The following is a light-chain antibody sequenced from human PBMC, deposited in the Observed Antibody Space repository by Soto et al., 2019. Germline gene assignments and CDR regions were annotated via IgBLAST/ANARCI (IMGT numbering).Light chain of an antibody. CDR3: MQSLQTPIT. CDR2: LGS. J-gene: IGKJ5*01. V-gene: IGKV2-28*01. Sequence: DIVMTQSPLSLPVTPGEPASISCRSSQSLLHSNGYNYLDWYLQKPGQSPQLLIYLGSNRASGVPDRFSGSGSGTDFTLTISRVEAEDFGVYYCMQSLQTPITFGQGTRLEIK. CDR1: QSLLHSNGYNY.